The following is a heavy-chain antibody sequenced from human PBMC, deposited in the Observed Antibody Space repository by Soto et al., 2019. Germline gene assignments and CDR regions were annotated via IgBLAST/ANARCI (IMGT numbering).Heavy chain of an antibody. J-gene: IGHJ5*02. V-gene: IGHV3-21*01. CDR2: ISSNSAYI. CDR1: GFTFSSYA. D-gene: IGHD6-13*01. Sequence: LRLSCAASGFTFSSYAMNWVRQAPGKGLEWVSTISSNSAYIYYTDALRGRFTISRDNAKNSLHLQMNSLRAEDTAVYYCTRDASRDSSARGWFDPWGPGTLVTVSS. CDR3: TRDASRDSSARGWFDP.